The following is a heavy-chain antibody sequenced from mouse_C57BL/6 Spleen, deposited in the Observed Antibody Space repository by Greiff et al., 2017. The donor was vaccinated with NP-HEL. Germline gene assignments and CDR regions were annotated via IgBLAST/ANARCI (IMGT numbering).Heavy chain of an antibody. Sequence: QVHVKQSGAELVRPGTSVKMSCKASGYTFTNYWIGWAKQRPGHGLEWIGDIYPGGGYTNYNEKFKGKATLTADKSSSTAYMQFSSLTSEDSAIYYCARNSYYFDYWGQGTTLTVSS. V-gene: IGHV1-63*01. CDR3: ARNSYYFDY. CDR1: GYTFTNYW. CDR2: IYPGGGYT. J-gene: IGHJ2*01.